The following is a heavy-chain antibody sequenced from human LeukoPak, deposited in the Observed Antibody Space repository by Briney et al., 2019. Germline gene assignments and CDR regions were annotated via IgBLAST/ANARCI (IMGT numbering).Heavy chain of an antibody. Sequence: GGSLRLSCAASGITFSRYSMNWVRQAPGKGLEWVSYISSSSSTIYYADSVKGRFTISRDNAKNSLYLQMNSLRAEDTAVYYCARRRGFGVVTFAEYFQHWGQGTLVTVSS. CDR1: GITFSRYS. J-gene: IGHJ1*01. CDR3: ARRRGFGVVTFAEYFQH. V-gene: IGHV3-48*04. CDR2: ISSSSSTI. D-gene: IGHD3-3*01.